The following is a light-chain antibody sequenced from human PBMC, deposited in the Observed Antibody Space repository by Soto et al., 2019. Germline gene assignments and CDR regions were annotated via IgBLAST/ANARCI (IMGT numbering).Light chain of an antibody. J-gene: IGLJ2*01. CDR1: SSNIGRSY. Sequence: QSVPTQPPSASGTPGQSVTISCSGSSSNIGRSYVYWYQQFPGTAPKLLIYRNNQRPSGVPDRFSGSKSGTSASLAISGLRSEDEADYYCAAWDDSLSGLVVFGGGTKLTVL. V-gene: IGLV1-47*01. CDR3: AAWDDSLSGLVV. CDR2: RNN.